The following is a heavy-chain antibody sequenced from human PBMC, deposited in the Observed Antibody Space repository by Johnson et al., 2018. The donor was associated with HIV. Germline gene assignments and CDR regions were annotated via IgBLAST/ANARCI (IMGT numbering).Heavy chain of an antibody. CDR1: GFTFSDYY. CDR3: ARERGEGGSYYSFRRDAFDI. V-gene: IGHV3-11*04. J-gene: IGHJ3*02. D-gene: IGHD1-26*01. Sequence: QVQLVESGGGLVKSGGSLRLSCAASGFTFSDYYMSWIRQAPGKGMEWVSYISSSGSTIYYADSVQGRFTISRDHAKNSLYLQMNSLRAEDTAVYYCARERGEGGSYYSFRRDAFDIWGQGTMVTVSS. CDR2: ISSSGSTI.